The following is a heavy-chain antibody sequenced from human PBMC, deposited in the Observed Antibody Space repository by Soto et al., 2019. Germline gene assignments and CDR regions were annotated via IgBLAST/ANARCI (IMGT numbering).Heavy chain of an antibody. V-gene: IGHV1-46*03. Sequence: ASVKVSCKASGYTFTSYYMHWVRQAPGQGLEWMGIINPSGGSTSYAQKFQGRVTMTRDTSTSTVYMELSSLRSEDTAVYYCARDPRYGDYVLPPWFDPWGQGTLVTVS. D-gene: IGHD4-17*01. CDR1: GYTFTSYY. CDR2: INPSGGST. J-gene: IGHJ5*02. CDR3: ARDPRYGDYVLPPWFDP.